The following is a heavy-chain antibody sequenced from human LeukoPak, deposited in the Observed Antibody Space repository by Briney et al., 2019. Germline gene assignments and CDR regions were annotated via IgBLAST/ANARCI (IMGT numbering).Heavy chain of an antibody. V-gene: IGHV3-53*01. CDR3: ARELRGYDSSGYYMGYFDY. D-gene: IGHD3-22*01. Sequence: GGSLRLSCAASGFTVSSNYMSWVRQAPGKGLEWVSVIYSGGSTYYADSVKGRFTISRDNSKNTLYLQMNSLRAEDTAVYYCARELRGYDSSGYYMGYFDYWGQGTLVTVSS. J-gene: IGHJ4*02. CDR2: IYSGGST. CDR1: GFTVSSNY.